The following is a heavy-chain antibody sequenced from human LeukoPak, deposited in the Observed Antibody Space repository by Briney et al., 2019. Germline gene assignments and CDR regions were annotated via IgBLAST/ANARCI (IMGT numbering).Heavy chain of an antibody. J-gene: IGHJ4*02. D-gene: IGHD6-13*01. Sequence: GGSLRLSCAASGFTFSSYAMSWVRQAPGKGLEWVSAISGSGGSTYYADSVKGRFTISRDNSKNTLYLQMNSLRAEDTAVYYCARAAKRSTIAAAGLFDYWGQGTLVTVSS. CDR2: ISGSGGST. CDR1: GFTFSSYA. V-gene: IGHV3-23*01. CDR3: ARAAKRSTIAAAGLFDY.